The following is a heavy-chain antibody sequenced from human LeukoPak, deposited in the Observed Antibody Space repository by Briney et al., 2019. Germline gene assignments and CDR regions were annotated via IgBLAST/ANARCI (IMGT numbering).Heavy chain of an antibody. J-gene: IGHJ4*02. Sequence: GGSLRLSCVASGFPFSSLWMTWVRQAPGKGLEWVADIKQDGTDIHYLESVKGRFTISRDNTKSSLYLQMNSLRAEDTAVYYCGSGPGWYCDAWGQGTLVTVSS. CDR2: IKQDGTDI. CDR1: GFPFSSLW. CDR3: GSGPGWYCDA. V-gene: IGHV3-7*03.